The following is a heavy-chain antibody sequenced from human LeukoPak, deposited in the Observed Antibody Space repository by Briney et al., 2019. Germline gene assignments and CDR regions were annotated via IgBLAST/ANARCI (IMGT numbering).Heavy chain of an antibody. D-gene: IGHD2-2*02. Sequence: GGSLGLSCAASGFNFSSYAMSWVRQAPGKGLGWVSGISGSGGSTYYADSVKGRFTISRDNSKNTPYLQMNSLRAEDTAVYYCAKSDYQLLYSVDYWGQGTLVTVSS. J-gene: IGHJ4*02. CDR2: ISGSGGST. CDR3: AKSDYQLLYSVDY. V-gene: IGHV3-23*01. CDR1: GFNFSSYA.